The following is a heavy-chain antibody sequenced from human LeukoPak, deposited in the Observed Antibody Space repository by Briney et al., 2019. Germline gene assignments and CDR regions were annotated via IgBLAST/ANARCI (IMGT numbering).Heavy chain of an antibody. Sequence: TSETLPLTCTVSGGSISSSSYYCGWIRQPLGRGLEWIRSIYYSGSTYYNPSLKSRVTISVDTSKNQFSLKLSSVTAADTAVYYCARRGSSWYHYYMDVWGKGTTVTVSS. CDR2: IYYSGST. CDR3: ARRGSSWYHYYMDV. CDR1: GGSISSSSYY. D-gene: IGHD6-13*01. V-gene: IGHV4-39*01. J-gene: IGHJ6*03.